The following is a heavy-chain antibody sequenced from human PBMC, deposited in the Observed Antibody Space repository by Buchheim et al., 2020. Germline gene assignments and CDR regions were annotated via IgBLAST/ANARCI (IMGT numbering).Heavy chain of an antibody. CDR3: ASDWSYALDV. V-gene: IGHV3-74*01. CDR1: GLAFNNRW. Sequence: EVQLVESGGGLVQPGGSLRRSCAVSGLAFNNRWMHWVRQAPGKGLVWVSHVNSDESTTTYADSVKGRFTISRDNAKNTLYLQMNSLRAEDTAVYYCASDWSYALDVWGQGTT. CDR2: VNSDESTT. J-gene: IGHJ6*02.